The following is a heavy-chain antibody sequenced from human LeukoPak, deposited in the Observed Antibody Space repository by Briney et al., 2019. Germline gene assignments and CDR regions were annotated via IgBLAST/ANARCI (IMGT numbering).Heavy chain of an antibody. CDR3: ATLGLTIFGVVIPNWFDP. CDR2: FDPEDGET. Sequence: SVKVSCKVSGYTLTELSMHWVRQAPGKGLEWMGGFDPEDGETIYAQKFQGRVTMTEDTSTDTAYMELSSLRSEDTAVYYCATLGLTIFGVVIPNWFDPWGQGTLVTVSS. D-gene: IGHD3-3*01. CDR1: GYTLTELS. J-gene: IGHJ5*02. V-gene: IGHV1-24*01.